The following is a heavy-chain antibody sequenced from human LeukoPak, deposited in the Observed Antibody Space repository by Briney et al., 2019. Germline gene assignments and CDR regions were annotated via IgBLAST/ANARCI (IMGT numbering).Heavy chain of an antibody. CDR3: ARKTTTGPTKAAFDI. CDR1: GYSISTSNY. V-gene: IGHV4-28*05. J-gene: IGHJ3*02. Sequence: SDTLSLTCAVSGYSISTSNYWAWIRQPPGKGLEWIGHIYYSGGIYYNPSLKSRVTMSVDTSKNQFSLKQSSVTAVDTAVYYCARKTTTGPTKAAFDIWGQGTMLTVSS. CDR2: IYYSGGI. D-gene: IGHD4-17*01.